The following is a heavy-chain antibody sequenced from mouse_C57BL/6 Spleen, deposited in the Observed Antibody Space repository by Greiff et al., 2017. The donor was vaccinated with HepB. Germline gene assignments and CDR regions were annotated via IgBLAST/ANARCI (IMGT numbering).Heavy chain of an antibody. CDR1: GYSFTGYY. J-gene: IGHJ3*01. D-gene: IGHD6-1*01. V-gene: IGHV1-42*01. CDR3: AREVPLIY. CDR2: INPSTGGT. Sequence: EVQLQQSGPELVKPGASVKISCKASGYSFTGYYMNWVKQSPEKSLEWIGEINPSTGGTTYNQKFKAKATLTVDKSASTAYMQLKSLTSEDSAVYYCAREVPLIYWGQGTLVTVSA.